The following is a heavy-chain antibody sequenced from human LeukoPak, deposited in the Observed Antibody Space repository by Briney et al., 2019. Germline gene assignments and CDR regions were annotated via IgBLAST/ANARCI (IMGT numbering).Heavy chain of an antibody. V-gene: IGHV4-34*01. J-gene: IGHJ4*02. Sequence: SETLSLTCAVYGGSFSGYYWSWIRQPPGKGLECIGEINHSGSTNYNPSLKSRVTISVDTSKNQFSLRLSSVTAADTAVYYCARFYLGSVSVWFGESPVNNDYWGQGTLVTVSS. D-gene: IGHD3-10*01. CDR2: INHSGST. CDR1: GGSFSGYY. CDR3: ARFYLGSVSVWFGESPVNNDY.